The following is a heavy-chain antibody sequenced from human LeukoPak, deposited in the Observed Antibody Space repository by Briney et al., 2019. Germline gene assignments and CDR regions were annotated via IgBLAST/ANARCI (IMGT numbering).Heavy chain of an antibody. J-gene: IGHJ5*02. V-gene: IGHV1-24*01. Sequence: ASVKVSCKVSGYTLTELSMHWVRQAPGKGLEWMGGFDPEDGETIYAQKFQGRVTMTEDTSTDTAYMELSSLRSEDTAVYYCARGPPFRSAFSGDWFDPWGQGTLVTVSS. CDR1: GYTLTELS. CDR2: FDPEDGET. CDR3: ARGPPFRSAFSGDWFDP. D-gene: IGHD3-10*01.